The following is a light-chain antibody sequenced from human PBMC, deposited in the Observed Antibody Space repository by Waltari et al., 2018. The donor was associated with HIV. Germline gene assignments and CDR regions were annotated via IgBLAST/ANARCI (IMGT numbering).Light chain of an antibody. V-gene: IGLV1-44*01. J-gene: IGLJ3*02. CDR2: SND. CDR1: SSNLGTTT. CDR3: ATWDDSLNGWV. Sequence: QSVPTQTPSASGPPGQRVPIPCFGSSSNLGTTTANWYHQVPGTAPNVLIYSNDDRPSGVPDRFSGSKAGTSASLAISGLQSEDEADYYCATWDDSLNGWVFGGGTKVTVL.